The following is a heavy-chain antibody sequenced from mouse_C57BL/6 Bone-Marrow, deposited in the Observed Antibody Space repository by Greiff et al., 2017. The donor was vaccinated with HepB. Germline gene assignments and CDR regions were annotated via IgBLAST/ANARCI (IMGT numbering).Heavy chain of an antibody. CDR1: GYTFTDYY. J-gene: IGHJ4*01. CDR3: ARVLYYYCSRGAMDY. CDR2: IYPGSGNT. Sequence: VQLQQSGAELVRPGASVKLSCKASGYTFTDYYINWVKQRPGQGLEWIARIYPGSGNTYYNEKFKGKATLTAEKSSSTAYMQLSSLTSEDSAVYFCARVLYYYCSRGAMDYWGQGTSVTVSS. D-gene: IGHD1-1*01. V-gene: IGHV1-76*01.